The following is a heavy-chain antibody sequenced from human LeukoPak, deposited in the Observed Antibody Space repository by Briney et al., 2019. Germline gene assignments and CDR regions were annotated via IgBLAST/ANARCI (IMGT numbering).Heavy chain of an antibody. J-gene: IGHJ4*02. CDR3: ARQARSLEYLFLDN. Sequence: SETLSLTCTVSGGSISSSSYYWGWIRQPPGKGLEWIGSIYYSGSTYYNPSLKSRVTISVDTSKNQFSLNLISVTAADTAVYYCARQARSLEYLFLDNWGQGSLVTVSS. V-gene: IGHV4-39*01. CDR1: GGSISSSSYY. D-gene: IGHD3-3*01. CDR2: IYYSGST.